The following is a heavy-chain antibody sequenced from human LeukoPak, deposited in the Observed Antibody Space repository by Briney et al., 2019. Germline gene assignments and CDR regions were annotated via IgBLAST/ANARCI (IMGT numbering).Heavy chain of an antibody. D-gene: IGHD6-6*01. CDR1: GGSISSYY. CDR3: ARDGYIAAFDY. J-gene: IGHJ4*02. CDR2: IYYSGST. V-gene: IGHV4-59*12. Sequence: SETLSLTCTASGGSISSYYWSWIRQPPGKGLEWIGYIYYSGSTNYNPSLKSRVTISVDTSKNQFSLKLSSVTAADTAVYYCARDGYIAAFDYWGQGTLVTVSS.